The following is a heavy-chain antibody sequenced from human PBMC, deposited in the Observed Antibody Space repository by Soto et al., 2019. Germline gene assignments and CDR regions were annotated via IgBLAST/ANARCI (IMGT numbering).Heavy chain of an antibody. CDR3: VIGYHRDY. V-gene: IGHV3-7*03. Sequence: GGSLRLSCAASGISTSSYWMGWVRQAPGRGLEWVASIKKDGSEKYYMDSLKGRFTVSRDNALNSLYLQMNSLRAEDTAVYFCVIGYHRDYWGQGTLVTVSS. J-gene: IGHJ4*02. CDR1: GISTSSYW. D-gene: IGHD5-18*01. CDR2: IKKDGSEK.